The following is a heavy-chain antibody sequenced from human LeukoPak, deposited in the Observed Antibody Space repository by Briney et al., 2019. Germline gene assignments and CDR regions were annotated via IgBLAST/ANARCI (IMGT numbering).Heavy chain of an antibody. CDR1: GFTFSSYA. CDR2: ISYDGSNK. CDR3: ARDLNSRYSGYATRAAPFDY. D-gene: IGHD5-12*01. J-gene: IGHJ4*02. V-gene: IGHV3-30-3*01. Sequence: GGSLRLSCAASGFTFSSYAMHWVRQAPGKGLEWVAVISYDGSNKYYADSVKGRFTISRDNSKNTLYLQMNSLRAEDTAVYYCARDLNSRYSGYATRAAPFDYWGQGTLVTVSS.